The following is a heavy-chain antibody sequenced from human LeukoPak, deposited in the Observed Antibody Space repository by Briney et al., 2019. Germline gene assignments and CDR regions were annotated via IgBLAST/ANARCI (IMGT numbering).Heavy chain of an antibody. Sequence: PGGSLRLSCAASGFTFSSYEMNWVRQAPGKGLEWVSYISSSGSTIYYADSVKGRFTISRDNAKNSLYLQMNSLRAEDTAVYYCARHYVPHNSRRYYYYMDVWGKGTTVTISS. D-gene: IGHD3-16*01. CDR1: GFTFSSYE. CDR2: ISSSGSTI. CDR3: ARHYVPHNSRRYYYYMDV. V-gene: IGHV3-48*03. J-gene: IGHJ6*03.